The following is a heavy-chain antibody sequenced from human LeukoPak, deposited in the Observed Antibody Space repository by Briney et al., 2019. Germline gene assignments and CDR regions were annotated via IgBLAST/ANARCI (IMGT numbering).Heavy chain of an antibody. CDR1: GFTFSDYY. V-gene: IGHV3-11*04. J-gene: IGHJ5*02. CDR3: ARVTYYDFWSGYRFDH. Sequence: GGSLRLSCAASGFTFSDYYMSGIRQAPGRGLEWVSYISSRGSTIYYADSVKGRFTISRDNAKNSLYLPLNSLRAEDTAVYYCARVTYYDFWSGYRFDHWGQGTLVTVSS. D-gene: IGHD3-3*01. CDR2: ISSRGSTI.